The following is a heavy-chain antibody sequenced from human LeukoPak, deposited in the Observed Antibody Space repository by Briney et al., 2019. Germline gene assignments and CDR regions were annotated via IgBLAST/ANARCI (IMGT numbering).Heavy chain of an antibody. J-gene: IGHJ4*02. CDR1: GYTFTNYG. V-gene: IGHV1-18*01. D-gene: IGHD5-12*01. Sequence: ASVKVSCKASGYTFTNYGISWVRQAPGQGLEWMGWISAYNGNTNYAQKLQGRVTMTTDTSTTTAYMDLRSLRPDDTAVYYCARPGDYSGPSYFDYWGQGTLVTVSS. CDR3: ARPGDYSGPSYFDY. CDR2: ISAYNGNT.